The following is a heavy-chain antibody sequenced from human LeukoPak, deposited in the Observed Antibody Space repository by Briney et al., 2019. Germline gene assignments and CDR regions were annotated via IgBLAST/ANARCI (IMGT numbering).Heavy chain of an antibody. CDR1: GFSFSLSA. Sequence: GGSLRLSCATSGFSFSLSAMHWVRQASGKGLEWVGRIRNKADIYATAYAASVQGRFTISRDDSKNTAYLQMNSLKTEDTAVYYCSRWNKVTDTFDYWVQGALVTVSS. CDR2: IRNKADIYAT. J-gene: IGHJ4*02. D-gene: IGHD2-21*02. V-gene: IGHV3-73*01. CDR3: SRWNKVTDTFDY.